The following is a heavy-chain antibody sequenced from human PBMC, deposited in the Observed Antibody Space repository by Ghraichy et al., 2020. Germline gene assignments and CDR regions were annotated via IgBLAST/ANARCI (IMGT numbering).Heavy chain of an antibody. CDR2: ISSSSSYI. D-gene: IGHD3-3*01. CDR3: ARDLGRFLEWSQRIDAFEI. CDR1: GFTFSGYS. Sequence: GGSLRLSCAASGFTFSGYSMNWVRQAPGKGLEWVSSISSSSSYIYYADSVKGRFTISRDNAENSLYLQMNSLRAEDTAVYYCARDLGRFLEWSQRIDAFEIWGQGTMVTVSS. V-gene: IGHV3-21*01. J-gene: IGHJ3*02.